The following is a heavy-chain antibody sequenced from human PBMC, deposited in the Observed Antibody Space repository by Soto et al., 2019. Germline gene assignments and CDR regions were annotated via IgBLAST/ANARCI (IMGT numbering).Heavy chain of an antibody. CDR2: IYYSGST. J-gene: IGHJ4*02. D-gene: IGHD3-3*01. CDR1: GGSISSYY. CDR3: AGESTIFGVVSPVY. Sequence: NPSETLSLTCTVSGGSISSYYWSWIRQPPGKGLEWIGYIYYSGSTNYNPSLKSRVTISVDTSKNQFSLKLSSVTAADTAVYYCAGESTIFGVVSPVYWGQGTLVTVSS. V-gene: IGHV4-59*01.